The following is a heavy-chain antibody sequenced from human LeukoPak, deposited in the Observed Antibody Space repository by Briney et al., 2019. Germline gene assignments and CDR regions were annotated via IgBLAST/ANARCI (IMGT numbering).Heavy chain of an antibody. CDR3: ARGGWHHDC. CDR1: RGSINTTY. D-gene: IGHD6-19*01. Sequence: PSETLFLTCSVSRGSINTTYWSWIRQPPGKGLEWIGNIHYSGSTNYNSSLKNRVTISVDTSKNQFSLKMISVTTADTAVYFCARGGWHHDCWGQGTLVTVSS. V-gene: IGHV4-59*01. J-gene: IGHJ4*02. CDR2: IHYSGST.